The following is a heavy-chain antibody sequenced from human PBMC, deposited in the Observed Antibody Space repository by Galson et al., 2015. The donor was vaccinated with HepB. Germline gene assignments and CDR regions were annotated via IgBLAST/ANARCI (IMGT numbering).Heavy chain of an antibody. CDR1: GDSVSSNSAA. CDR2: TYYRSKWNN. CDR3: VRGLQLSRSSDDY. Sequence: CAISGDSVSSNSAAWNWIRQSPSRGLEWLGRTYYRSKWNNDYAVSVNSRITINPDTSKNQFSLHLDSVTPEDTAVYYCVRGLQLSRSSDDYWGQGTLVTVSS. J-gene: IGHJ4*02. V-gene: IGHV6-1*01. D-gene: IGHD6-6*01.